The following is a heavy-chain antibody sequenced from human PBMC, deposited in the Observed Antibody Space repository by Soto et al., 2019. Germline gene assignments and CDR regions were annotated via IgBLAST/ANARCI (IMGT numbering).Heavy chain of an antibody. J-gene: IGHJ4*02. Sequence: EVQLLESGGGLVQPGGSLRLSCAASGFTFSSYAMSWVRQAPGKGLEWVSTISASGGSTYYADSVKGRFTISRDSSKNTVSLEMTSLRAEDTAVYYCAKGGRQWLVTSDFNYWGQGALVTVSS. CDR1: GFTFSSYA. CDR2: ISASGGST. CDR3: AKGGRQWLVTSDFNY. D-gene: IGHD6-19*01. V-gene: IGHV3-23*01.